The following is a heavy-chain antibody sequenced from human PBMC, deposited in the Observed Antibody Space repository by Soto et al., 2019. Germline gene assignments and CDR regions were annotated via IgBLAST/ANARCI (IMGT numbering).Heavy chain of an antibody. V-gene: IGHV3-30*18. CDR3: AKDGRYYFDY. Sequence: QVQLVESGGGVVQPGRSLRLSCAASGFTFSSYGMHWVRQAPGKGLEWVAVISYDGSNKYYADSVKGRFTISRDNSKNTLVLQMNSLRAEDTAVYYCAKDGRYYFDYWGQGTLVTVSS. CDR1: GFTFSSYG. J-gene: IGHJ4*02. CDR2: ISYDGSNK.